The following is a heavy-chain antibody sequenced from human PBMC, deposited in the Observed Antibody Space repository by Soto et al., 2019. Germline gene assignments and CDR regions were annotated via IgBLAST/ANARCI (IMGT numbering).Heavy chain of an antibody. J-gene: IGHJ4*02. V-gene: IGHV3-23*01. D-gene: IGHD3-22*01. CDR1: GFTFSSYA. CDR3: AKDHIRYDSSGYYYFN. CDR2: ISGSGGST. Sequence: PGGSLRLSCAASGFTFSSYAMSWVRQAPGKGLEWVSAISGSGGSTYYADSVKGRFTISRDNSKNTLYLQMNSLRADDTAVYYCAKDHIRYDSSGYYYFNWGQGTLVTVSS.